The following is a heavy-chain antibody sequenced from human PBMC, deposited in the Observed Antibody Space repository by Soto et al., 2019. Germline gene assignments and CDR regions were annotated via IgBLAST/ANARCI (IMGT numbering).Heavy chain of an antibody. J-gene: IGHJ4*02. Sequence: PGESLKISCKGPGYSFTSYWIIWVRQMPGKGLEXMGXXDXXDXXXXXSXXXQGHVTISADKSISTAYLQWRSLKASETAMYYCARRVGQQLITFDYWGQGTLVTVSS. CDR2: XDXXDXXX. D-gene: IGHD6-13*01. V-gene: IGHV5-10-1*01. CDR3: ARRVGQQLITFDY. CDR1: GYSFTSYW.